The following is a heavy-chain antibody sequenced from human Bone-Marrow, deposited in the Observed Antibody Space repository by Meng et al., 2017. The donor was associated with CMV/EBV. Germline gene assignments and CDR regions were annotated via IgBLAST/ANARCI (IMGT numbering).Heavy chain of an antibody. D-gene: IGHD2-8*01. J-gene: IGHJ6*02. CDR3: ARAPCRVGVCYMYGYYYGMDV. Sequence: GGSLRLSCAASGFTFSSYEMNWVRQAPGKGLEWVSSISSSSYIYYADSVKGRFTISRDNSKNTLYLQMNSLRAEDTAVYYCARAPCRVGVCYMYGYYYGMDVWGQGTTVTVSS. CDR2: ISSSSYI. CDR1: GFTFSSYE. V-gene: IGHV3-21*04.